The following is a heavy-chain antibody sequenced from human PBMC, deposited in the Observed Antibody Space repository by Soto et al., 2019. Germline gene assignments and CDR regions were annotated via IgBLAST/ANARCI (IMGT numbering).Heavy chain of an antibody. D-gene: IGHD2-15*01. Sequence: SVKVSCKASGGTFSSYAISWVRQAPGQGLKWMGGIIPIFGTANYAQKFQGRVTITADESTSTAYMELSSLRSEDTAVYYCARQLYCSGGSCYSTWYYFDYWGQGTLVTVS. CDR3: ARQLYCSGGSCYSTWYYFDY. V-gene: IGHV1-69*13. J-gene: IGHJ4*02. CDR2: IIPIFGTA. CDR1: GGTFSSYA.